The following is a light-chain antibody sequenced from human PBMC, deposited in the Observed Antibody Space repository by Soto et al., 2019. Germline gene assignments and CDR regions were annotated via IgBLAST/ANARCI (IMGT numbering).Light chain of an antibody. V-gene: IGLV2-14*01. J-gene: IGLJ2*01. Sequence: QSVLTQPASVSGSPGQSITISCTGTSSDVGGYNYVSWYQQHPGKAPKLMIYEVSNRPSGVSNRFSGSKSGNTASLTISGLQAEDEADDYCSAYTSSSTLVFGGGTKLPV. CDR3: SAYTSSSTLV. CDR2: EVS. CDR1: SSDVGGYNY.